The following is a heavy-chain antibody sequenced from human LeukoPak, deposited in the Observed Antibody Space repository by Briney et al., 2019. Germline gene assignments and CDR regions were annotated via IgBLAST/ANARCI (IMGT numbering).Heavy chain of an antibody. Sequence: GGSLRLSCAASGFTFSGSAMHWVRQAPGKGLEWVSVIYSGGSTYYADSVKGRFTISRDNSKNTLYLQMNSLRAEDTAVYYCARDPNYYGSGSYFDYWGQGTLVTVSS. J-gene: IGHJ4*02. CDR1: GFTFSGSA. D-gene: IGHD3-10*01. V-gene: IGHV3-53*05. CDR3: ARDPNYYGSGSYFDY. CDR2: IYSGGST.